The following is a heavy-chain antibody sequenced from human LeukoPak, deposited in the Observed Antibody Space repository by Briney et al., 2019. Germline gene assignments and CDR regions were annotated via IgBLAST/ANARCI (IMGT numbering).Heavy chain of an antibody. CDR3: ARGTSGSYLGVSDI. V-gene: IGHV3-30*02. D-gene: IGHD1-26*01. Sequence: GGSLRLSCAASGFTFSSFGMHWVRQAPGKGLEGVAFIRYDGSNKYYADSVKGRFTISRDNAKNSLYLQMNSLRAEDTAVYYCARGTSGSYLGVSDIWGQGTMVTVSS. CDR1: GFTFSSFG. J-gene: IGHJ3*02. CDR2: IRYDGSNK.